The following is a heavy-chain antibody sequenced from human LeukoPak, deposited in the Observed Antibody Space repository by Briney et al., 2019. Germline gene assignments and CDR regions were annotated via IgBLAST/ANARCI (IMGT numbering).Heavy chain of an antibody. CDR2: IIPILGIA. J-gene: IGHJ4*02. CDR3: AQAGSHPPKYGDPNLGAFDY. V-gene: IGHV1-69*02. D-gene: IGHD4-17*01. CDR1: GGTFSSYT. Sequence: SVKVSCKASGGTFSSYTISWVRQAPGQGLEWMGRIIPILGIANYAQKFQGRVTITADKSTSTAYMELSSLRSEDTAVYYCAQAGSHPPKYGDPNLGAFDYWDQGTLVTVSS.